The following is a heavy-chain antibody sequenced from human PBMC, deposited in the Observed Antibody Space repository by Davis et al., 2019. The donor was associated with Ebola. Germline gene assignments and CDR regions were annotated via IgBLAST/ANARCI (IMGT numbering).Heavy chain of an antibody. CDR2: IRSKANSYAT. D-gene: IGHD6-13*01. CDR1: GFTFSGSA. CDR3: AQAAAGIYYYGMDV. Sequence: GESLKISCAASGFTFSGSAMHWVRQASGKGLEWVGRIRSKANSYATAYAASVKGRFTISRDDSKNTAYLQMNSLKTEDTAVYYCAQAAAGIYYYGMDVWGQGTTVTVSS. V-gene: IGHV3-73*01. J-gene: IGHJ6*02.